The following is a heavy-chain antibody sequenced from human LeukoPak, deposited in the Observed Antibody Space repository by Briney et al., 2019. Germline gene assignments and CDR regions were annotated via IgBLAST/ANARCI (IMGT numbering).Heavy chain of an antibody. CDR3: ARGWAMVRGVIDFDY. Sequence: GASLRLSCAASGFTFSSYAMSWVRQTPGKGLEWVSAISGSGGSTYYADSVKGRFTISRDNAKNSLYLQMNSLRAEDTAVYYCARGWAMVRGVIDFDYWGQGTLVTVSS. J-gene: IGHJ4*02. CDR2: ISGSGGST. D-gene: IGHD3-10*01. V-gene: IGHV3-23*01. CDR1: GFTFSSYA.